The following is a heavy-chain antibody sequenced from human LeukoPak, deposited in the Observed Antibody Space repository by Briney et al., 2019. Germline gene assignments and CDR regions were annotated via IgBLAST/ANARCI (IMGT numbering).Heavy chain of an antibody. Sequence: NPSETLSLTCTVSGGSISSSSYYWGWIRQPPGKGLEWIGSIYYSGSTYYNPSLKSRVTISVDTSKNQFSLKLSSVTAADTAVYYCARHRSSSWEHGEFDPWGQGTLVTVSS. CDR3: ARHRSSSWEHGEFDP. CDR2: IYYSGST. J-gene: IGHJ5*02. V-gene: IGHV4-39*01. D-gene: IGHD6-13*01. CDR1: GGSISSSSYY.